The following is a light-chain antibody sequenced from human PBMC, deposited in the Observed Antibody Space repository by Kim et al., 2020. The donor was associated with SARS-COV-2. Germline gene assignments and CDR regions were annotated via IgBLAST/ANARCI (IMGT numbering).Light chain of an antibody. CDR1: SRDVGGYNY. CDR2: EVS. CDR3: SSYAGRNNVV. V-gene: IGLV2-8*01. J-gene: IGLJ2*01. Sequence: GQSVTISCTGSSRDVGGYNYASCYQHHPGNAPNLMIYEVSRRPSGAPDRFSGSKSGNTASLTVSGHQAEDDDDYYCSSYAGRNNVVFGGGTKLTVL.